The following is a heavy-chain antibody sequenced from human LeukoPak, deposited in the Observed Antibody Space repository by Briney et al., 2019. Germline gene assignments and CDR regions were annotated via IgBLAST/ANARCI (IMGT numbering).Heavy chain of an antibody. CDR3: ARDPSNTSGRYIYFDS. D-gene: IGHD6-19*01. CDR1: GYTFTRYA. V-gene: IGHV1-18*04. J-gene: IGHJ4*02. Sequence: ASVKVSCKASGYTFTRYAISWVRQAPGQGLEWMGWISTYNGDTNYAQNLQGRVTMTRDTSTSTAYMELRGLRSDDTAVYYCARDPSNTSGRYIYFDSWSQGTLVTVSS. CDR2: ISTYNGDT.